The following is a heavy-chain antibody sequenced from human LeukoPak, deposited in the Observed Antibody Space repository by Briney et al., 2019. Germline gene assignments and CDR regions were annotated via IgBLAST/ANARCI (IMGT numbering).Heavy chain of an antibody. Sequence: SETLSLTCAVYGGSLSGYYWRWIRQPPGKGLEWIGEIHHSGSTNYNASLKSRVTISVGTSKNQFSLKLSSVTAADTAVYYCARSGRYFETQWGQGTLVTVSS. CDR2: IHHSGST. CDR1: GGSLSGYY. V-gene: IGHV4-34*01. D-gene: IGHD3-9*01. J-gene: IGHJ4*02. CDR3: ARSGRYFETQ.